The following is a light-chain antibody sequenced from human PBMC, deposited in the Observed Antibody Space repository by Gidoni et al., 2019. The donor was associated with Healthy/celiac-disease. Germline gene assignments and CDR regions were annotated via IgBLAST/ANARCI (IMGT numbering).Light chain of an antibody. V-gene: IGKV3-11*01. Sequence: EIVLTQSPATLSLSPGERATLSCRASQSVSSYLAWSQQKPGQAPRLLIYDASNRATGIPARFSGSGSGTDFTLTISSLEPEDFAVYYCQQRFTFGPGTKVDIK. CDR3: QQRFT. J-gene: IGKJ3*01. CDR2: DAS. CDR1: QSVSSY.